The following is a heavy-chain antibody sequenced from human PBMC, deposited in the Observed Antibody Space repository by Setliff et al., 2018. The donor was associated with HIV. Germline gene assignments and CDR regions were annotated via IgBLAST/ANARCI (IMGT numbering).Heavy chain of an antibody. CDR2: IYTSGST. D-gene: IGHD1-26*01. CDR1: GGSFSGYY. J-gene: IGHJ6*02. CDR3: AKPLTQWGVSPYHYAVDV. Sequence: NLSETLSLTCAVYGGSFSGYYWSWIRQPPGKGLEWIGYIYTSGSTNYNPSLKSRVTISVDTSKNQFSLKLSSVTAADTAVYYCAKPLTQWGVSPYHYAVDVWGQGTTVTVSS. V-gene: IGHV4-4*09.